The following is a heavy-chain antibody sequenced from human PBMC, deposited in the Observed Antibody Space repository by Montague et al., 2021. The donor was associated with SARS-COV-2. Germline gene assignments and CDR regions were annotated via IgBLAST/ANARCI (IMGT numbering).Heavy chain of an antibody. J-gene: IGHJ3*02. CDR1: GGSLSGYY. Sequence: SETLSLTCAVYGGSLSGYYWSWIRQPPGKGLEWIGEINHSGSTXXXPSXXXRVTISVDTSKNQFSLKLSSVTAADTAVYYCAIPMVRGFSRAFDIWGQGTMVTVSS. D-gene: IGHD3-10*01. CDR2: INHSGST. V-gene: IGHV4-34*01. CDR3: AIPMVRGFSRAFDI.